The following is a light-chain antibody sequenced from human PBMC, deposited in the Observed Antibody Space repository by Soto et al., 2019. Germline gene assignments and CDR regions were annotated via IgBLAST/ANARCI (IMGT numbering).Light chain of an antibody. CDR3: QQYGSSPLT. V-gene: IGKV3-20*01. CDR1: QSVYSSY. J-gene: IGKJ4*01. Sequence: EIVLTQSPGTLSLSPGERATLSCRASQSVYSSYLAWYQQKPGQAPRLLIHGASSRATGIPDRFSGSGSGTDFTLTINRLDPEDFAVYFCQQYGSSPLTFGGGTKVDIK. CDR2: GAS.